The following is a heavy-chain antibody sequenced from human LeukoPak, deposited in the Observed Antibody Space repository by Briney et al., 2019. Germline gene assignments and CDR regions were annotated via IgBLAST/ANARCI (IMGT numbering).Heavy chain of an antibody. V-gene: IGHV1-2*02. D-gene: IGHD2-2*01. CDR3: ARRGYCNSTSCYPIDF. CDR2: INPNSGGT. J-gene: IGHJ4*02. CDR1: GYTFTAYY. Sequence: GASVKVSCKASGYTFTAYYMHWVRQAPGQGLEWMGWINPNSGGTNCAQKFQDRVTVTRDTSISTAFLELKRLRSDDTAMYYCARRGYCNSTSCYPIDFWGQGTLVTVSS.